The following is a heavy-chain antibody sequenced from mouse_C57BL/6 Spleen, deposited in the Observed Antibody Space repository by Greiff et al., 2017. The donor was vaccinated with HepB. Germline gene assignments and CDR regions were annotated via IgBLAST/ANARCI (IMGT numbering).Heavy chain of an antibody. V-gene: IGHV1-64*01. CDR3: ARWGYDGYYVYAMDY. J-gene: IGHJ4*01. Sequence: QVHVKQPGAELVKPGASVKLSCKASGYTFTSYWMHWVKQRPGQGLEWIGMIHPNSGSTNYNEKFKSKATLTVDKSSSTAYMQLSSLTSEDSAVYYCARWGYDGYYVYAMDYWGQGTSVTVSS. D-gene: IGHD2-3*01. CDR2: IHPNSGST. CDR1: GYTFTSYW.